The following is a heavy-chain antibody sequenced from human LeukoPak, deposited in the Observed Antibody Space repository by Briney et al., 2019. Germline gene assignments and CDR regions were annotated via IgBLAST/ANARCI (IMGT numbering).Heavy chain of an antibody. V-gene: IGHV1-2*04. Sequence: ASVKVSCKASGYTFTSYGISWVRQAPGQGLEWMGWVNPNSGATNFAQKFQGWVTMTRDTSITTAYLELNRLISDDTAVYFCARRSLLGHNAFDIWGQGTSVTVSS. J-gene: IGHJ3*02. CDR2: VNPNSGAT. CDR3: ARRSLLGHNAFDI. CDR1: GYTFTSYG.